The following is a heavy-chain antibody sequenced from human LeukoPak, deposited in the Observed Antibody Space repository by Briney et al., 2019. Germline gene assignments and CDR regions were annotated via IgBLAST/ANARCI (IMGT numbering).Heavy chain of an antibody. J-gene: IGHJ4*02. CDR3: ARPGLGGANYYFDY. CDR1: GYTFAKYW. D-gene: IGHD1-7*01. V-gene: IGHV5-51*01. Sequence: GESLKISCQASGYTFAKYWIGWVRQMPGKGLEWMGIIYPGDSDTRYSPSFQGQVTISADKSISTAYLQWSSLKASDTAMYYCARPGLGGANYYFDYWGQGTLVTVSS. CDR2: IYPGDSDT.